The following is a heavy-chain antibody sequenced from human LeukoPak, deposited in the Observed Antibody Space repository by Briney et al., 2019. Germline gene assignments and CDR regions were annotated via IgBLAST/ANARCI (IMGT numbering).Heavy chain of an antibody. Sequence: SQTLSLTCAISGDSVSSNSAAWNWIRQSPSRGLEWLGRTYYRSKWYNDYAVSVKSRTTINPDTSKNQVSLQLNSVTPEDTAVYYCAREVTMVRGVINPFDIWGQGTMVTVSS. J-gene: IGHJ3*02. D-gene: IGHD3-10*01. V-gene: IGHV6-1*01. CDR2: TYYRSKWYN. CDR3: AREVTMVRGVINPFDI. CDR1: GDSVSSNSAA.